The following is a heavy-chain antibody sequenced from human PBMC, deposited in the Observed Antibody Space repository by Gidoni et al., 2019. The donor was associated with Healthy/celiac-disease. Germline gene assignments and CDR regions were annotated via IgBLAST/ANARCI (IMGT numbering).Heavy chain of an antibody. CDR1: GGTSSSYA. V-gene: IGHV1-69*01. J-gene: IGHJ5*02. CDR3: ARVRNTYYDFWSGYSFDP. Sequence: QVQLVQSGSEVKKPGSSLKVSCKAAGGTSSSYAISWVRQAPGHWLEWMGGIIPIFGTANYAQNFQGRVTITADESTSTAYMELSSLRSEDTAVYYCARVRNTYYDFWSGYSFDPWGQGTLVTVSS. CDR2: IIPIFGTA. D-gene: IGHD3-3*01.